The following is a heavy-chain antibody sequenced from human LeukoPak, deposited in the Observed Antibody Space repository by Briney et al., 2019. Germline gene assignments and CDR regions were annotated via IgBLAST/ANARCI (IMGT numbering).Heavy chain of an antibody. CDR1: GYTFTSYA. CDR2: ITPSGGT. D-gene: IGHD4-17*01. CDR3: ARSGSDYGDYGGY. V-gene: IGHV1-2*02. J-gene: IGHJ4*02. Sequence: ASVKVSCKASGYTFTSYAMHWVRQAPGQGLEWMGWITPSGGTNYAQKFQGRVTMTRDTSISTAYMELSRLRSDDTAVYYCARSGSDYGDYGGYWGQGTLVTVSS.